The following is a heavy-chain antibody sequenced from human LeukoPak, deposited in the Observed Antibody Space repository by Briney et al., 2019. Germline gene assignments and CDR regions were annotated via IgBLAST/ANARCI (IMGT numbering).Heavy chain of an antibody. V-gene: IGHV4-61*02. CDR3: ARVRPICSGGSCYLFDY. CDR2: IYTSGST. D-gene: IGHD2-15*01. Sequence: SETLSHTCTVSGGSISSGSFYWSWIRQPAGKGLEWIGSIYTSGSTNYNPSLKSRVTMSVDTSKNQFSLKLSSVTAADTAVYYCARVRPICSGGSCYLFDYWGQGTLVTVSS. CDR1: GGSISSGSFY. J-gene: IGHJ4*02.